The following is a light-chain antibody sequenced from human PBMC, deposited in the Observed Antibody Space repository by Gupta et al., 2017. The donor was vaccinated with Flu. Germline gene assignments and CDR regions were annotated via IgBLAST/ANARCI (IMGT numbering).Light chain of an antibody. J-gene: IGLJ2*01. CDR1: ALPKKF. Sequence: SSELTQPPSLSVSPGQTARITGSGDALPKKFAFWYQQKSGQAPVLVIYEDNKRASGIPERFSGSSSGTMATLTISGAQVEDEADYFCYSTDSSGNYGVFGGGTKLTVL. V-gene: IGLV3-10*01. CDR2: EDN. CDR3: YSTDSSGNYGV.